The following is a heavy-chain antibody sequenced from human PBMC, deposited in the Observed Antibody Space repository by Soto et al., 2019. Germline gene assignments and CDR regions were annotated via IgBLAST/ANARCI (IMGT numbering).Heavy chain of an antibody. CDR1: GGSISSYY. Sequence: NPSETLSLTCTVSGGSISSYYWSWIRQPPGKGLEWIGYIYYSGSTNYNPSPKSRVTISVDTSKNQFSLKLSSVTAADTAVYYCARDRSSYRSSPWYNWFDPWGQGTLVTVSS. J-gene: IGHJ5*02. CDR3: ARDRSSYRSSPWYNWFDP. V-gene: IGHV4-59*01. CDR2: IYYSGST. D-gene: IGHD6-6*01.